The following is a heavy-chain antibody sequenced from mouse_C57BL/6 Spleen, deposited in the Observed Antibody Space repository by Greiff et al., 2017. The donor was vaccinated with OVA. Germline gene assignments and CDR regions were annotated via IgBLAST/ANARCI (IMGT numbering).Heavy chain of an antibody. J-gene: IGHJ1*03. CDR1: GFTFSSYA. Sequence: EVQLVESGGGLVKPGGSLKLSCAASGFTFSSYAMSWVRQTPEKRLEWVATISDGGSYTYYPDNVKGRFTISRDNAKNNLYLQMSHLKSEDTAMDYCARGAWDGYFDVWGTGTTVTVSS. CDR2: ISDGGSYT. CDR3: ARGAWDGYFDV. D-gene: IGHD4-1*01. V-gene: IGHV5-4*01.